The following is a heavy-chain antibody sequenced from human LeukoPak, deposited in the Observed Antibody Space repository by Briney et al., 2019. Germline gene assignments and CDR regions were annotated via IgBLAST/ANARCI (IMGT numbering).Heavy chain of an antibody. CDR3: ARDPDDSSGYYFGY. V-gene: IGHV4-39*07. CDR2: IYYSGST. J-gene: IGHJ4*02. CDR1: GGSISSSSYY. Sequence: SETLSLTCTVSGGSISSSSYYWGWIRQPPGKGLEWIGSIYYSGSTYYNPSLKSRVTISVDTSKNQFSLNLTSATAADTAVYYCARDPDDSSGYYFGYWGQGTLVTVSS. D-gene: IGHD3-22*01.